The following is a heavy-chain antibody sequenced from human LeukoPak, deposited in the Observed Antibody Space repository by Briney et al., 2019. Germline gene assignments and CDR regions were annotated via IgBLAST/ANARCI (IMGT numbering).Heavy chain of an antibody. V-gene: IGHV4-59*01. CDR3: ARLGDSSSSSGDY. CDR1: AGSISSYY. CDR2: IYYSGST. Sequence: PSETLSLTCTVSAGSISSYYWSWIRQPPGKGLEWIGYIYYSGSTNYNPSLKSRVTISVDTSKNQFSLKLSSVTAADTAVYYCARLGDSSSSSGDYGGQGTLVTVS. J-gene: IGHJ4*02. D-gene: IGHD6-6*01.